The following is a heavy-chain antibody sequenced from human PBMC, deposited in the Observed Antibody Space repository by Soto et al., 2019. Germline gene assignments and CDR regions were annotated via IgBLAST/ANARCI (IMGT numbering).Heavy chain of an antibody. Sequence: EVQLVESGGGLVKPGGSLRLSCVASGFTVSNAWMSWVRQAPGKGLEWIGRIKSKTDGGTTDYAAPVKGRFTISRDDSKNMLYLQMNSLKTEDTAVYYCTLRSIEAAFPFDYWGQGTLVTVSS. D-gene: IGHD6-13*01. CDR2: IKSKTDGGTT. V-gene: IGHV3-15*01. J-gene: IGHJ4*02. CDR1: GFTVSNAW. CDR3: TLRSIEAAFPFDY.